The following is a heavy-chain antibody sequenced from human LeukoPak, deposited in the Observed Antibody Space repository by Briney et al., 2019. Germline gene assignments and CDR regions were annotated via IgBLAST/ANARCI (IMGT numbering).Heavy chain of an antibody. D-gene: IGHD6-13*01. CDR2: INPNSGGT. CDR3: AREVIGSSWHTGAIDL. CDR1: GYIFTDYY. V-gene: IGHV1-2*06. Sequence: ASVKVSCKASGYIFTDYYMHWVRQAPGQELGWMGRINPNSGGTNYAQKFQGRVTMTRDTSISTAYMDLSRLRSDDTALNYCAREVIGSSWHTGAIDLWSQAIMVTVS. J-gene: IGHJ3*01.